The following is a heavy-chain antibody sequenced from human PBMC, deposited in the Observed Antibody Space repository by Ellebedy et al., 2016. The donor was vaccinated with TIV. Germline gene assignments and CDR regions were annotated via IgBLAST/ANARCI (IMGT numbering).Heavy chain of an antibody. CDR3: VRDLTNYGSSSY. CDR2: INPKDGGT. J-gene: IGHJ4*02. V-gene: IGHV1-2*02. D-gene: IGHD3-22*01. CDR1: GYTFTDYD. Sequence: AASVKVSCKASGYTFTDYDIHWVRQAPGQGLEWVAWINPKDGGTAFAQKVQGRLILTGDTSITTAYMELNWLRSDDTAVYYCVRDLTNYGSSSYWGQGTLVTVSS.